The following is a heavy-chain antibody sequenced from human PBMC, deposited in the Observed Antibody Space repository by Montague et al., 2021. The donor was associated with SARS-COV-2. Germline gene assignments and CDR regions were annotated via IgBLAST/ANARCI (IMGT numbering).Heavy chain of an antibody. Sequence: SETLSLTCAVYGGSFSGYYWSWIRQPPGKGLEWIGEINHSGSTNYNPSLKRRVTISVDTSKNQFSLKLSSVTVADTAVYYCTREGYQVLWSDYFYYGMDVWGQGTTVTVSS. CDR3: TREGYQVLWSDYFYYGMDV. CDR1: GGSFSGYY. J-gene: IGHJ6*02. CDR2: INHSGST. D-gene: IGHD2-2*01. V-gene: IGHV4-34*01.